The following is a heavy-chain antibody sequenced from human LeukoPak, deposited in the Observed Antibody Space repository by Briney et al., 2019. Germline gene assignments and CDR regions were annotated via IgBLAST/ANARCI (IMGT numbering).Heavy chain of an antibody. CDR2: ISYDGSNK. Sequence: PGGSLRLSCAASGFTFSSYGMHWVRQAPGKGLEWVAVISYDGSNKYYADSVKGRFTISRDNSKNTLYLQMNTLRAEDTAVYYCAREQGDYVNAFDIWGQGTMVTVSS. J-gene: IGHJ3*02. V-gene: IGHV3-30*03. CDR1: GFTFSSYG. D-gene: IGHD4-17*01. CDR3: AREQGDYVNAFDI.